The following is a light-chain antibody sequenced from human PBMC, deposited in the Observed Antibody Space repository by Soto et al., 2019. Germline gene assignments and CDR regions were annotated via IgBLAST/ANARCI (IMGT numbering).Light chain of an antibody. Sequence: SYELTQSPSVSVAPGKTARITCGGNNIGRKSVHWYQQKPGQAPVLAISYDRDRPSGIPGRFSGSNSGNTATLTISRVEAGDEADYYCQVWDSSSDHHVFGTGTKLTVL. CDR1: NIGRKS. V-gene: IGLV3-21*04. J-gene: IGLJ1*01. CDR2: YDR. CDR3: QVWDSSSDHHV.